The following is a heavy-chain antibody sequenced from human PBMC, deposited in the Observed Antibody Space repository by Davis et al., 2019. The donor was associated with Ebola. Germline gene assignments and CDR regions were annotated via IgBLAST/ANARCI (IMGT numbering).Heavy chain of an antibody. CDR3: AREGAYYMDV. CDR2: IYYSGST. J-gene: IGHJ6*03. V-gene: IGHV4-39*07. CDR1: GGSISSSSYY. D-gene: IGHD3-16*01. Sequence: PSETLSLTCTVSGGSISSSSYYWGWIRQPPGKGLEWIGSIYYSGSTYYNPSLKSRVTISVDTSKNQFSLKLSSVTAADTAVYYCAREGAYYMDVWGKGTTVTVSS.